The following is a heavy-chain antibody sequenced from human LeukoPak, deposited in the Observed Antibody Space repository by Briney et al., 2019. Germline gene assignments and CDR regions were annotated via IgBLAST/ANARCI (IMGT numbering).Heavy chain of an antibody. J-gene: IGHJ6*03. CDR2: ISHDGTNK. CDR1: GFTFNTYG. V-gene: IGHV3-30*03. CDR3: ARGYKFDILTGYYYYYYMDV. D-gene: IGHD3-9*01. Sequence: LPGRSLRLSCAASGFTFNTYGMHWVRQAPGKGLEWVAAISHDGTNKNYADSVKGRFTISRDNSRNTLYLQMNSPRAEDTAVYYCARGYKFDILTGYYYYYYMDVWGKGTTVTISS.